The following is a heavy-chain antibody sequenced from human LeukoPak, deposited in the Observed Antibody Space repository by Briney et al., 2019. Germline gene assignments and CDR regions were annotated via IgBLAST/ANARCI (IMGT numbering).Heavy chain of an antibody. Sequence: SETLSLTCTVSGDSISGYYWSWIRQPPGKGLEWIGYVYHTGHTHYSPSLKSRVTVSLDTSRNQVSLILSSVTAADTAVYYCARDRVVPAPARVYYGMDAWGQGTTVTVSS. D-gene: IGHD2-2*01. CDR2: VYHTGHT. J-gene: IGHJ6*02. V-gene: IGHV4-59*01. CDR3: ARDRVVPAPARVYYGMDA. CDR1: GDSISGYY.